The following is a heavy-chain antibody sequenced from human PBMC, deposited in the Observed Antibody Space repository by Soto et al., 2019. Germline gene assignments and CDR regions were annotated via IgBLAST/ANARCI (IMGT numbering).Heavy chain of an antibody. J-gene: IGHJ4*02. Sequence: PGGPLRLSCAASGFTFSSYSMTWLRQAPWKGLEWVSSISSSSSYIYYADSVKGRFTISRDNAKNSLYLQMNSLRAEDTAVYYCARVLPAARRGFDYWGQGTLVTVSS. D-gene: IGHD6-6*01. CDR2: ISSSSSYI. CDR1: GFTFSSYS. CDR3: ARVLPAARRGFDY. V-gene: IGHV3-21*01.